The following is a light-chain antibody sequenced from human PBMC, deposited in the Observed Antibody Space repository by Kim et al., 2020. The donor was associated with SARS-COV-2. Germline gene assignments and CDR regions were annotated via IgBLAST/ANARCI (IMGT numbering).Light chain of an antibody. V-gene: IGLV2-14*03. CDR3: SSYTTSSGWV. Sequence: GQSITISCTGTSSDIGDYNYVSWYQQHPGKAPKLMIYDVSNRPSGVSNRFSGSKSGNTASLTISGLQAEDEADYSCSSYTTSSGWVFGGGTKVTVL. CDR2: DVS. CDR1: SSDIGDYNY. J-gene: IGLJ3*02.